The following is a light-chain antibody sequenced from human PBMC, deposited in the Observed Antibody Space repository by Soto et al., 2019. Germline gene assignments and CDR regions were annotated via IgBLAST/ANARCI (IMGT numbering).Light chain of an antibody. CDR3: SSYTSSSAPFV. V-gene: IGLV2-14*01. Sequence: QSVLTQPASVSGSPGESISISCTETSSDVGGYNYVSWYQQHPGEAPKLMIYDVSTRPSGVSYRFSGSKSGNTASLTISGLQAEDQADYYCSSYTSSSAPFVFGTGTKVTV. CDR1: SSDVGGYNY. CDR2: DVS. J-gene: IGLJ1*01.